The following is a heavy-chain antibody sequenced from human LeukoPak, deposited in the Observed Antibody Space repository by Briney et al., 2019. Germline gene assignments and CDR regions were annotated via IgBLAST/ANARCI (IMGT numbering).Heavy chain of an antibody. CDR2: INHSGST. D-gene: IGHD6-13*01. V-gene: IGHV4-34*01. J-gene: IGHJ4*02. Sequence: PGGSLRLSCAASGFTFTSYAMSWVRQAPGKGLEWIGEINHSGSTNYNPSLKSRVTISVDTSKNQFSPKLSSVTAADTAVYYRASSQQLARPYYFDYWGQGTLVTVSS. CDR3: ASSQQLARPYYFDY. CDR1: GFTFTSYA.